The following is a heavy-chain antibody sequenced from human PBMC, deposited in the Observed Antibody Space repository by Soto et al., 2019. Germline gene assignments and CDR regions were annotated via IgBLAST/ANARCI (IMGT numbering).Heavy chain of an antibody. CDR3: AKRDYGGNPEVSGMDF. Sequence: QVQLVESGGGVVQPGRSLRLSCAASGFTFSSYAMHWVRQAPGKGLEWMAIISYDGNSQYHADSVKGRFTISRDNSKNTVYLQMNSLRPEDTAVYYCAKRDYGGNPEVSGMDFWGQGTTVTVSS. D-gene: IGHD4-17*01. J-gene: IGHJ6*02. V-gene: IGHV3-30*18. CDR2: ISYDGNSQ. CDR1: GFTFSSYA.